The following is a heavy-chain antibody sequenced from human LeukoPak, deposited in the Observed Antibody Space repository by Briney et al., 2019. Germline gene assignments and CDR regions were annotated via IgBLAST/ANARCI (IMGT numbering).Heavy chain of an antibody. CDR1: GGSFSGYY. V-gene: IGHV4-34*01. CDR2: INHSGST. J-gene: IGHJ2*01. Sequence: PSETLSLTCAGYGGSFSGYYWSWIRQPPGKGLEWIGEINHSGSTNYNPSLKSRVTISVDTSKNQFSLKLSSVTAADTAVYYCARRRSGYDWYFDLWGRGTLVTVSS. CDR3: ARRRSGYDWYFDL. D-gene: IGHD3-22*01.